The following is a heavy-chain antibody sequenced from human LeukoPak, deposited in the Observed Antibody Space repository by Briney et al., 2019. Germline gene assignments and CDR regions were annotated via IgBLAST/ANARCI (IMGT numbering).Heavy chain of an antibody. CDR2: ISSSSSYI. J-gene: IGHJ6*03. CDR1: GFTFSSYS. Sequence: SGGSLRLSCAASGFTFSSYSMNWVRQAPGKGLEWVSSISSSSSYIYYADSVKGRFTISRDNAKNSLYLQMNSLRAEDTAVYYCARAVRGVIFDPHYYYYYMDVWGKGTTVTVSS. V-gene: IGHV3-21*01. D-gene: IGHD3-10*01. CDR3: ARAVRGVIFDPHYYYYYMDV.